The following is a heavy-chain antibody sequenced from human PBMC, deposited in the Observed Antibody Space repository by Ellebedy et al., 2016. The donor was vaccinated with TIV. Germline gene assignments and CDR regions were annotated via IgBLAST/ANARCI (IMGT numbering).Heavy chain of an antibody. Sequence: AASLKVSCKASGYTFXXYYIHSLRHPPAQGLDWLGIINPSASSTSHAQKFHDRVIMTWDTSTITVYLELSSLRSEDTAIYYCARQRDTATAIWGKGTMVTDSS. CDR3: ARQRDTATAI. J-gene: IGHJ4*02. V-gene: IGHV1-46*01. D-gene: IGHD5-18*01. CDR1: GYTFXXYY. CDR2: INPSASST.